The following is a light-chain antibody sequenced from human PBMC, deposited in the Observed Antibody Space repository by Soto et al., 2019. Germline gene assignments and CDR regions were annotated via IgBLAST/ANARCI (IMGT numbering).Light chain of an antibody. J-gene: IGKJ2*01. V-gene: IGKV3-15*01. CDR2: GVS. Sequence: EIVMTQSPATLSVSPGERATLSCRASQSVSSNLAWYQQKPGQAPRLLIYGVSTRATGIPARFSGSGSGTEFPLTISSLQSEHFAVYYCQQYNNWPYTFGQGTKVDIK. CDR3: QQYNNWPYT. CDR1: QSVSSN.